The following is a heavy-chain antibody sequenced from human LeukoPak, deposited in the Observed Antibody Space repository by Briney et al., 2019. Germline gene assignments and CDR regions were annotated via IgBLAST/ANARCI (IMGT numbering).Heavy chain of an antibody. D-gene: IGHD6-13*01. Sequence: PSETLSLTCAVSGGSISSSNWWSWVRQPPGKGLEWIGEIYHSGSTNYNPSLKSRVTISVDKSKNQFSLKLSSVTAADTAVYYCAREVGIAAAVYYYYYMDVWGKGTTVTVSS. J-gene: IGHJ6*03. V-gene: IGHV4-4*02. CDR3: AREVGIAAAVYYYYYMDV. CDR2: IYHSGST. CDR1: GGSISSSNW.